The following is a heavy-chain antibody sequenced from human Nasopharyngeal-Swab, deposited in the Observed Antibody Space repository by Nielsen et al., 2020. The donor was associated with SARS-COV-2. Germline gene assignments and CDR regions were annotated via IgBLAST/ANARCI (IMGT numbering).Heavy chain of an antibody. CDR2: INAGNGNT. J-gene: IGHJ6*03. V-gene: IGHV1-3*01. CDR3: ARAVSWFGELSHYYYYMDV. CDR1: GYTFTSYA. D-gene: IGHD3-10*01. Sequence: ASVKVSCKASGYTFTSYAMHWVRQAPGQRLEWMGWINAGNGNTKYSQKFQGRVTITRDKSASTAYMELSSLRSEDTAVYYCARAVSWFGELSHYYYYMDVWGKGTTVTVSS.